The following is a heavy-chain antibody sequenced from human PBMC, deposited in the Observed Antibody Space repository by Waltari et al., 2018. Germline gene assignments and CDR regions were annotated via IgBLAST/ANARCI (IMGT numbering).Heavy chain of an antibody. Sequence: EVQLVESGGGLVQPGGSLRLSCAASGFIFRSYWMPWVRQAPGKGLVSVSHINTDGSITNYADSVKGRFTISRDNAKNTLSLQMNSLRAEDTAVYYCVMYSSSFLGDCWGQGTLVAVSS. J-gene: IGHJ4*02. D-gene: IGHD6-13*01. CDR2: INTDGSIT. CDR3: VMYSSSFLGDC. V-gene: IGHV3-74*01. CDR1: GFIFRSYW.